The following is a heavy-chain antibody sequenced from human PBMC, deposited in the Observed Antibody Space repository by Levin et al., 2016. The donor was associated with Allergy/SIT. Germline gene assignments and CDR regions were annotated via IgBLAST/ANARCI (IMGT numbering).Heavy chain of an antibody. D-gene: IGHD6-6*01. Sequence: WIRQPPGKAPEWLALIYWDDDKRYCPSLKSRLTITKDTSKNQVVLTVTNMDPVDTATYFCAHGIATRPFDYWGQGTLVTVSS. V-gene: IGHV2-5*02. CDR3: AHGIATRPFDY. J-gene: IGHJ4*02. CDR2: IYWDDDK.